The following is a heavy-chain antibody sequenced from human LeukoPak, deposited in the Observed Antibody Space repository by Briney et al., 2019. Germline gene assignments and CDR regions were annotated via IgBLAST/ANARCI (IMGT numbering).Heavy chain of an antibody. J-gene: IGHJ4*02. V-gene: IGHV3-NL1*01. D-gene: IGHD4-17*01. CDR2: ISGSGGST. Sequence: GGSLRLSCAASGFTFSSLGMHWVRQAPGKGLEWVSAISGSGGSTYYADSVKGRFTISRDNAKNTLYLQMNSLRAEDTAVYYCARGLLPFKSYGDYFDYWGQGTLVTVSS. CDR3: ARGLLPFKSYGDYFDY. CDR1: GFTFSSLG.